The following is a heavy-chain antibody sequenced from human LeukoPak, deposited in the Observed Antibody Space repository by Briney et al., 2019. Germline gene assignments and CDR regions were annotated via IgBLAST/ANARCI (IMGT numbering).Heavy chain of an antibody. CDR3: ASAIVEVPAADHAFDI. CDR2: IYPGDSDT. J-gene: IGHJ3*02. Sequence: GESLKISCKGYGYSFSSYWIGWVRQMPGKGLEWMGIIYPGDSDTRYSPSFQDQVTISADKSISTAYLQWNSLKASDTALYYCASAIVEVPAADHAFDIWGQGTMVIVSS. V-gene: IGHV5-51*01. CDR1: GYSFSSYW. D-gene: IGHD2-2*01.